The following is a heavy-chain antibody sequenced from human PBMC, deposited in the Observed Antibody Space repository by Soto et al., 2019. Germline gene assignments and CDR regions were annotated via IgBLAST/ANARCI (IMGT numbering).Heavy chain of an antibody. CDR1: GYTFTSYD. D-gene: IGHD1-1*01. CDR2: MNPNSGNT. CDR3: ARERSGYFDY. V-gene: IGHV1-8*01. Sequence: QVQLVQSGAEVKKPGASVKVSCKASGYTFTSYDINWVRQATGQGLEWMGWMNPNSGNTGYAQKFQGRVTMTRNTXXXTXXXXXXXXXXEDTAVXXCARERSGYFDYWGQGTLVTVSS. J-gene: IGHJ4*02.